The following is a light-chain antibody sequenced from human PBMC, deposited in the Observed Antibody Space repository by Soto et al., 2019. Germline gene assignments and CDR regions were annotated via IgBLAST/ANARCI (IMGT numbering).Light chain of an antibody. V-gene: IGKV3-20*01. CDR1: QSVAGSL. J-gene: IGKJ1*01. CDR3: QQYGSSTWT. Sequence: IVLTQSPGTLSVSPWEGGTLSFMSSQSVAGSLLAWYQQRPGQAPRLLIYGASSRATGIPDRFSGSGSGTDFTLTISRLEPEDFAVYYCQQYGSSTWTFGQGTKVDIK. CDR2: GAS.